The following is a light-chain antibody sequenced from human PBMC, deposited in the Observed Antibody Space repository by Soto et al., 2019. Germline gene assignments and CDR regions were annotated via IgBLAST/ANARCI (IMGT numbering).Light chain of an antibody. J-gene: IGLJ1*01. V-gene: IGLV1-40*01. CDR2: GTN. Sequence: QSALTQPPSVSGAPGQRVTISCTGSSSNIGAGYDVHWYQRLPGTAPKVLIYGTNNRPSGVPYRFSGSKSGTSASLAITGLQAEDEADYYCQSYDSSLSGSYVFGTGTKLTVL. CDR1: SSNIGAGYD. CDR3: QSYDSSLSGSYV.